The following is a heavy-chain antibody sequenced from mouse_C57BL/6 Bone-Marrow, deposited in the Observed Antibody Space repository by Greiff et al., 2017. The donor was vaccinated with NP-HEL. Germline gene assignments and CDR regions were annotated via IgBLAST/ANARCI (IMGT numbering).Heavy chain of an antibody. CDR1: GYTFTDYY. J-gene: IGHJ2*01. D-gene: IGHD1-1*01. V-gene: IGHV1-19*01. Sequence: EVQLQQSGPVLVKPGASVKMSCKASGYTFTDYYMNWVKQSHGKSLEWIGVINPYNGGTSYNQKFKGKATLTVDKSSSTAYIELNSLTSEDSAVYYCARRGSSFYYFDYWGQGTTLTVSS. CDR2: INPYNGGT. CDR3: ARRGSSFYYFDY.